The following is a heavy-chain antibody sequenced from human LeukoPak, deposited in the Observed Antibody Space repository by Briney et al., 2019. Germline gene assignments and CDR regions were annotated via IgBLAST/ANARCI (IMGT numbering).Heavy chain of an antibody. V-gene: IGHV1-2*02. J-gene: IGHJ4*02. D-gene: IGHD3-9*01. Sequence: GASVKVSCKASGYTFTGYYMHWVRQAPGQGLEWMGWINPNSGGTNYTQKFQGRVTMTRDTSISTAYMELSRLRSDDRAVYYGARRVLRYFDWPLPYGGQGTLVTVPS. CDR3: ARRVLRYFDWPLPY. CDR2: INPNSGGT. CDR1: GYTFTGYY.